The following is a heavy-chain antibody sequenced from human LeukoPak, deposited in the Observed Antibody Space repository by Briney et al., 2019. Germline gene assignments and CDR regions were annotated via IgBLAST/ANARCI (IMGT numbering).Heavy chain of an antibody. J-gene: IGHJ3*02. D-gene: IGHD2-21*01. V-gene: IGHV3-53*01. CDR2: IYSGGST. CDR1: GFTVSSNY. CDR3: ARDLVVATYAFDI. Sequence: GGSLRLSCAASGFTVSSNYMSWVRQAPGKGLEWVSVIYSGGSTYYADSVKGRFTISRDNSKNTLYLQMNSLRAEDTAVYYCARDLVVATYAFDIWGQGTMVTVSS.